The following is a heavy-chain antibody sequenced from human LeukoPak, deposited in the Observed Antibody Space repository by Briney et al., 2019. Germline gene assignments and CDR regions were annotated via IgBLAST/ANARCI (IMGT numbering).Heavy chain of an antibody. CDR3: ATNWNYRFDY. J-gene: IGHJ4*02. D-gene: IGHD1-7*01. V-gene: IGHV3-7*01. Sequence: GGSLRLSCTTSGFTFGDYAMSWVRQAPGKGLEWVANIRQDGNEVFYVDSVKGRFTISRDNAENSLYLQMNSLRAEDTAVYYCATNWNYRFDYWGQGTLVAVSS. CDR2: IRQDGNEV. CDR1: GFTFGDYA.